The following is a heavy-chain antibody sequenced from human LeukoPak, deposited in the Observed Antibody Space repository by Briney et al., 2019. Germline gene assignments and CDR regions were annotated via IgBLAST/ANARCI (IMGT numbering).Heavy chain of an antibody. Sequence: GGSLRLSCSASGFTFTSYAMHWVRQAPGRGLEWVSCISTNGGSTRYADSVKGRFTISRDNSKNTLYLQMSSLRAEDTAVYYCVKGRDIVATTYFDYWGQGTLVTVSS. CDR3: VKGRDIVATTYFDY. CDR1: GFTFTSYA. D-gene: IGHD5-12*01. CDR2: ISTNGGST. V-gene: IGHV3-64D*06. J-gene: IGHJ4*02.